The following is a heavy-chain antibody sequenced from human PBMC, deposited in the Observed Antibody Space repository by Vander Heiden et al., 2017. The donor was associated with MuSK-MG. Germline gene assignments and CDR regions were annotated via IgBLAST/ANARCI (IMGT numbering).Heavy chain of an antibody. CDR1: GFTFSSYA. Sequence: EVQLLESGGGLVQPGGSLRLSCAASGFTFSSYAMSWVRQAPGKGLEWVSAISGSGGSTYYADSGKGRFTISRDNSKNTRDLKRNSMRAEETAVYYCAKLGDGDDAPKNEFDDWGQGTMVTVSS. V-gene: IGHV3-23*01. D-gene: IGHD4-17*01. J-gene: IGHJ4*02. CDR3: AKLGDGDDAPKNEFDD. CDR2: ISGSGGST.